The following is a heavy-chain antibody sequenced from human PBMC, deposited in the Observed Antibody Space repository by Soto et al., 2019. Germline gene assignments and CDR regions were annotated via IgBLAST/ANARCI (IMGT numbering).Heavy chain of an antibody. CDR2: ISGSGGST. CDR3: AKDPPYMIVVVTHTYNDY. V-gene: IGHV3-23*01. CDR1: GFTFSSYA. Sequence: EVQLLESGGGLVQPGGSLRLSCAASGFTFSSYAMSWVRQAPGKGLEWVSAISGSGGSTYYADSVKGRFTISRDNSKNTLYLQMNSLRAEDTAVYYCAKDPPYMIVVVTHTYNDYWGQGTLVTVSS. J-gene: IGHJ4*02. D-gene: IGHD3-22*01.